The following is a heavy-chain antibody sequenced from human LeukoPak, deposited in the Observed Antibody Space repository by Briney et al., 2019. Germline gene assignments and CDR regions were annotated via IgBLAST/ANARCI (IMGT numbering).Heavy chain of an antibody. Sequence: SETLSLTCTVSGGSISSGGYYWSWIRQHPGKGLEWIGYIYYSGSTYYNPSLKSPVIISVDMSKNQFSLRLSSVTAADTAVYYCARTIFGVDNHLFDYWGQGTLVTVSS. J-gene: IGHJ4*02. D-gene: IGHD3-3*01. V-gene: IGHV4-31*01. CDR2: IYYSGST. CDR1: GGSISSGGYY. CDR3: ARTIFGVDNHLFDY.